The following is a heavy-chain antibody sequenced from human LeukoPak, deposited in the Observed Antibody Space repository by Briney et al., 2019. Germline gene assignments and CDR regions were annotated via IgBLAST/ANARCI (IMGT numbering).Heavy chain of an antibody. CDR1: GFTFSSYS. D-gene: IGHD3-22*01. V-gene: IGHV3-21*04. J-gene: IGHJ1*01. CDR3: AKDPPHYYDSSGYYPKIQYFQH. CDR2: ISSSSSYI. Sequence: GRSLRLSCAASGFTFSSYSMNWVRQAPGKGLEWVSSISSSSSYIYYADSVKGRFTISRDNAKNTLYLQMNSLRAEDTAVYYCAKDPPHYYDSSGYYPKIQYFQHWGQGTLVTVSS.